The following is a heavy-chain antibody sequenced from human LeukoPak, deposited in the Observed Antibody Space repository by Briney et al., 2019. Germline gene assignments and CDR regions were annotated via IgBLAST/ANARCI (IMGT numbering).Heavy chain of an antibody. CDR1: GFKFSSYW. CDR3: TAHYGDYEWYAFDI. V-gene: IGHV3-73*01. J-gene: IGHJ3*02. CDR2: IRSKANSYAT. D-gene: IGHD4-17*01. Sequence: GGSLRLSCAVSGFKFSSYWMNWVRQASGKGLEWVGRIRSKANSYATAYAASVKGRFTISRDDSKNTAYLQMNSLKTEDTAVYYCTAHYGDYEWYAFDIWGQGTMVTVSS.